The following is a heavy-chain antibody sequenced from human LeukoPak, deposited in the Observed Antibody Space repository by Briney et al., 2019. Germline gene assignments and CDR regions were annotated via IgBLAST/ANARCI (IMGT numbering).Heavy chain of an antibody. CDR1: GYTFTSYG. CDR2: ISAYNGNT. D-gene: IGHD4-17*01. CDR3: ATQPLDGDYVFDY. V-gene: IGHV1-18*01. Sequence: GASVKVSCKASGYTFTSYGISWVRQAPGQGLEWMGWISAYNGNTNYAQKLQGRVTMTEDTSTDTAYMELRSLRSDDTAVYYCATQPLDGDYVFDYWGQGTLVTVSS. J-gene: IGHJ4*02.